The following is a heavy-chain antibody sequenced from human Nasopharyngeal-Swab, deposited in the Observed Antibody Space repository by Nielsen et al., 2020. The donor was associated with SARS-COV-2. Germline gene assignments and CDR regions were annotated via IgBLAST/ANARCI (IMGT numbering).Heavy chain of an antibody. CDR2: ISGSGGST. Sequence: GGSLRLSCAASGFTFSSYAMSWVRQAPGKGLEWVSAISGSGGSTYYADSVKGRFTISRDNSKNTLYLQTNSLRAEDTAVYYCAKRESSGWTGPYFDYWGQGTLVTVSS. CDR3: AKRESSGWTGPYFDY. J-gene: IGHJ4*02. V-gene: IGHV3-23*01. D-gene: IGHD6-19*01. CDR1: GFTFSSYA.